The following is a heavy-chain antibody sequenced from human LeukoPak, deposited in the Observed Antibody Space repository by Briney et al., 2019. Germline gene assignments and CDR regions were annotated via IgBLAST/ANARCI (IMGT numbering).Heavy chain of an antibody. CDR3: ARARRAGTTFGALGY. V-gene: IGHV4-31*03. CDR1: GGSISSGGYY. D-gene: IGHD1-7*01. J-gene: IGHJ4*02. Sequence: TSETLSLTCTVSGGSISSGGYYWSWIRQHPGEGLEWIGYIYYSGSTYYKPSLKSRVTISVDTSKNQFSLKLSSVTAADTAVYYCARARRAGTTFGALGYWGQGTLVTVSS. CDR2: IYYSGST.